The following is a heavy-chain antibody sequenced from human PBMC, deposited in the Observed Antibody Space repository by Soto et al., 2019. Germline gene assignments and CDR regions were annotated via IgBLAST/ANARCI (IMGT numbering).Heavy chain of an antibody. D-gene: IGHD5-12*01. J-gene: IGHJ5*02. V-gene: IGHV1-69*02. CDR3: ATDVDLPSES. Sequence: QIQLVQSGAEVQKPGSSVKVSCKTSGGTFSSYTVNWVRQATGQGPEWMGRIIPILGKPNYAQKFQGRVTITADTSTSTAYMELTSLRSEDTADYYCATDVDLPSESWGQGTLVTVS. CDR2: IIPILGKP. CDR1: GGTFSSYT.